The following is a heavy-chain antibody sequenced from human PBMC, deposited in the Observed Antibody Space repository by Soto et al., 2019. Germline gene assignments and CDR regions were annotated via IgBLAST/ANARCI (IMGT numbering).Heavy chain of an antibody. Sequence: SETLSLTCTVSGDSVTSFDYYWNWIRQPPGKGLEWIGYIYNIGSTNYNPSLKSRVTISVDTSNNQFSLTLTSVTAADTAVYYCARDGEGWGQGTLVTVSS. CDR2: IYNIGST. CDR3: ARDGEG. V-gene: IGHV4-61*08. J-gene: IGHJ4*02. CDR1: GDSVTSFDYY. D-gene: IGHD3-3*01.